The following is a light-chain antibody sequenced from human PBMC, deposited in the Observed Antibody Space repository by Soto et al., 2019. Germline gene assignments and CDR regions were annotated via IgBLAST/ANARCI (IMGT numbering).Light chain of an antibody. Sequence: DIQMTQSPSTLSASVGDRVTITCRASQSISSWLAWYHQKPGKAPKLLIYKASSLQSGVPSRFSGSGSGTDFTLTISSLHPDDFATYYCQQYNSYPRTFGQGTKVDIK. J-gene: IGKJ1*01. CDR2: KAS. CDR3: QQYNSYPRT. V-gene: IGKV1-5*03. CDR1: QSISSW.